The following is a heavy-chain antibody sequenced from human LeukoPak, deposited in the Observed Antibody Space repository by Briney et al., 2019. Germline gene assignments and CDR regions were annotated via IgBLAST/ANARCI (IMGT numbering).Heavy chain of an antibody. CDR3: VRDFYESSGSTYYFDY. CDR2: TRNKPNSYTT. V-gene: IGHV3-72*01. D-gene: IGHD3-22*01. Sequence: PGGSLRLASAASAFSFSDLYMDWVRQAPGKGLEWVGRTRNKPNSYTTEYAASVKGRFTISRDDSKNSLYLQMNSLKIEDTAVYYCVRDFYESSGSTYYFDYWGQGTLVTVSS. CDR1: AFSFSDLY. J-gene: IGHJ4*02.